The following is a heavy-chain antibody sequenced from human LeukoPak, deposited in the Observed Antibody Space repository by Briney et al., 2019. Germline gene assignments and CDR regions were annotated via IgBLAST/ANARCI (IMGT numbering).Heavy chain of an antibody. CDR2: IKQDGSEK. J-gene: IGHJ5*02. D-gene: IGHD3-22*01. V-gene: IGHV3-7*01. CDR1: GFTFSSYW. Sequence: PGGSLRLSCAASGFTFSSYWMSWVRQAPGKGLEWVANIKQDGSEKYYVDSVKGRFTISRDNAKNSLYLQMNSLRAEDTAVYYCARNSYYYDSNGFGDWFDPWGQGTLVTVSS. CDR3: ARNSYYYDSNGFGDWFDP.